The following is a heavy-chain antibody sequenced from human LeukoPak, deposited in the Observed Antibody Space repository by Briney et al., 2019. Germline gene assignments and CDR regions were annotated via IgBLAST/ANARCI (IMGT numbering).Heavy chain of an antibody. CDR3: AREKIGTGTILGKDYYYMDV. CDR1: GYSISSGYY. V-gene: IGHV4-61*01. CDR2: IYYSGST. D-gene: IGHD1-1*01. Sequence: PSETLSLTCTVSGYSISSGYYWSWIRQPPGEGLEWTGYIYYSGSTNYNPSLKSRVTISVDTSKNQFSLKLSSVTAADTAVYYCAREKIGTGTILGKDYYYMDVWGKGTTVTVSS. J-gene: IGHJ6*03.